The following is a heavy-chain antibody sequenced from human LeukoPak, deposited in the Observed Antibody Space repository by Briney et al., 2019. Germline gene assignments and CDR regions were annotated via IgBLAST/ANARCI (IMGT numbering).Heavy chain of an antibody. CDR2: INTNTGNP. D-gene: IGHD6-6*01. J-gene: IGHJ6*02. V-gene: IGHV7-4-1*02. Sequence: ASVKVSCKASGYTFTSYAMNWERQAPGQGLEWMGWINTNTGNPTYAQGFTGRFVFSLDTSVSTAYLQISSLKAEDTAVYYCARLGASSSVAYYYGMDVWGQGTTVTVSS. CDR1: GYTFTSYA. CDR3: ARLGASSSVAYYYGMDV.